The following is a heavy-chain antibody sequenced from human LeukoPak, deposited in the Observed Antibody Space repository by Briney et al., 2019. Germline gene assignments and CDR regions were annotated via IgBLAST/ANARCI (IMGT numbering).Heavy chain of an antibody. CDR1: GFTFDDYA. Sequence: AGGSLRLSCAASGFTFDDYAMHWVRQAPGKGLEWVSGISWNSGNIGYADPVKGRFTISRDNAKNSLFLQMNSLRAEDTALYYCAKDYCSSTTCYYNYWGQGTLVTVSS. CDR3: AKDYCSSTTCYYNY. CDR2: ISWNSGNI. V-gene: IGHV3-9*01. D-gene: IGHD2-2*01. J-gene: IGHJ4*02.